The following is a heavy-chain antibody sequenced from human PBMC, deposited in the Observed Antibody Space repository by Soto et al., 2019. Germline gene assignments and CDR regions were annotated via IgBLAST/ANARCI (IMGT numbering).Heavy chain of an antibody. D-gene: IGHD3-22*01. CDR1: GFTFSSYA. CDR3: ASPLRGRNYYDSSGYYWAFDY. J-gene: IGHJ4*02. CDR2: ISGSGGST. Sequence: HPGGSLRLSCAASGFTFSSYAMSWVRQAPGKGLEWVSAISGSGGSTYYADSVKGRFTISRDNSKNTLYLQMNSLRAEDTAVYYCASPLRGRNYYDSSGYYWAFDYWGQGTLVTVSS. V-gene: IGHV3-23*01.